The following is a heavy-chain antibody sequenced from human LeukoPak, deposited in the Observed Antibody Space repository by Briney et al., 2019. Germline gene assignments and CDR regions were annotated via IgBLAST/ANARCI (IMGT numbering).Heavy chain of an antibody. CDR3: ARENTAMANDAFDI. Sequence: SEALSLTCTVSGGSISSYFWSWIRQPPRKGLEWVGYIYYSGSTNYTPSLKSRVTIAVDTSKNQFCLKLSSVTAADTAVYYCARENTAMANDAFDIWGQGTMVTVS. D-gene: IGHD5-18*01. J-gene: IGHJ3*02. CDR2: IYYSGST. V-gene: IGHV4-59*01. CDR1: GGSISSYF.